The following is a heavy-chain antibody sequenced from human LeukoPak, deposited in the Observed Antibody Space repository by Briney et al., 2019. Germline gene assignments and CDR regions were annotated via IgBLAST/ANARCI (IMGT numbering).Heavy chain of an antibody. Sequence: GGSLRLSCAASGFTVSSNYMSWVRQAPGKGLEWVSVIYSGGSTYYADSVKGRFTISRDNSKNTLSLQMNSLRAEDTAVYYCASMVPIAAAGTSYYFDYWGQGTLVTVSS. CDR1: GFTVSSNY. CDR2: IYSGGST. V-gene: IGHV3-53*01. D-gene: IGHD6-13*01. CDR3: ASMVPIAAAGTSYYFDY. J-gene: IGHJ4*02.